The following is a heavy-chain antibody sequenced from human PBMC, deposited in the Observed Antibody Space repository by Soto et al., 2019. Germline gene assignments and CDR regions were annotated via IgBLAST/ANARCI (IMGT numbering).Heavy chain of an antibody. CDR2: ISGSGDST. Sequence: GGSLRLSCAASGFTFRTYAMSWVRQAPGKGLEWVSAISGSGDSTYYTDSVKGRFTISRDNSKNTLYLQMNSLRAEDTAVYYCAVRKTGSFFDYWGQGTLVTV. CDR1: GFTFRTYA. D-gene: IGHD1-26*01. J-gene: IGHJ4*02. CDR3: AVRKTGSFFDY. V-gene: IGHV3-23*01.